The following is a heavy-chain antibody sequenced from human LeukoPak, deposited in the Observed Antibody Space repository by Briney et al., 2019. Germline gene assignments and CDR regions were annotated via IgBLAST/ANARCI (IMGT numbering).Heavy chain of an antibody. CDR3: AREYCSSTSCYRRSQLNWFDP. V-gene: IGHV4-39*02. CDR2: IYYSGST. Sequence: SETLSLTCAVSGGSISSSSYYWDWIRQPPEKGLEWIGSIYYSGSTYYNPSLKSRVTISVDMSKNHFSLKLSSVTAADTAVYYCAREYCSSTSCYRRSQLNWFDPWGQGTLVTVSS. CDR1: GGSISSSSYY. J-gene: IGHJ5*02. D-gene: IGHD2-2*01.